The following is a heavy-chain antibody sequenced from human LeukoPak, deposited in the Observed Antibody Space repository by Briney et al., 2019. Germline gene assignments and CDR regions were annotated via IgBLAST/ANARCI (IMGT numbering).Heavy chain of an antibody. CDR3: ARDRGAVAGPRPYYHMDV. V-gene: IGHV1-8*03. D-gene: IGHD6-19*01. CDR2: MNPNSGNT. J-gene: IGHJ6*03. Sequence: SVKVSCKASGYTFTSYDINWVRQATGQGLEWMGWMNPNSGNTGYAQKFQGRVTITRNTSIRTAYMELSSLRSEDTAVHYCARDRGAVAGPRPYYHMDVWGKGTTVTVSS. CDR1: GYTFTSYD.